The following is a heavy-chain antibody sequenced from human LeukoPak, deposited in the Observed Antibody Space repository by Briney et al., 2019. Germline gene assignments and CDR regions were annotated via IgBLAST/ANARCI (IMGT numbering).Heavy chain of an antibody. CDR2: ISSSGGST. D-gene: IGHD2-2*01. CDR3: AKDRHAPGRYCSSTTCFPFDS. J-gene: IGHJ5*01. CDR1: GFTFSSYA. Sequence: GGSLRLSCAVSGFTFSSYAMSWVRQAPGRGLEWVSGISSSGGSTPHADSVKGRFTISRDNSKNMLYLQMSSLRAEDTAVYYCAKDRHAPGRYCSSTTCFPFDSWGQGTLVTVSS. V-gene: IGHV3-23*01.